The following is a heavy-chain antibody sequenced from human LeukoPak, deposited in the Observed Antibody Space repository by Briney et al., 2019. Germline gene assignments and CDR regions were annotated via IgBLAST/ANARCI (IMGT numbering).Heavy chain of an antibody. J-gene: IGHJ4*02. CDR3: AKAPYSSSWYFDY. V-gene: IGHV3-30*02. CDR2: IWYDGSNK. CDR1: GFTFSSYG. D-gene: IGHD6-13*01. Sequence: PTGGSRRLSCAASGFTFSSYGMHWVRQAPGKGLEWVAVIWYDGSNKYYADSVKGRFTISRDNSKNTLYLQMNSLRAEDTAVYYCAKAPYSSSWYFDYWGQGTLVTVSS.